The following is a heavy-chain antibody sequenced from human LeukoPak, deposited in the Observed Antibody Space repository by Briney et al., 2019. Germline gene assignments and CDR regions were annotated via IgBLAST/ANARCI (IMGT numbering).Heavy chain of an antibody. V-gene: IGHV3-30*02. CDR1: GFTFSSYG. J-gene: IGHJ5*02. D-gene: IGHD3-10*01. Sequence: PGGSLRLSCAASGFTFSSYGMHWVRQAPGKGLEWVAFIRYDGSNKYYADSVKSRFTISRDNSKNTLYLQMNSLRAEDTAVYYCAKDVRFGSFDVNWFDPWGQGTLVTVSS. CDR3: AKDVRFGSFDVNWFDP. CDR2: IRYDGSNK.